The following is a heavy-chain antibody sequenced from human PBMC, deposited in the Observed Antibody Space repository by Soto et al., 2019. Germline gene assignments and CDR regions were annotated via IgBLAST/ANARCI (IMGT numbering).Heavy chain of an antibody. D-gene: IGHD3-22*01. V-gene: IGHV3-23*01. CDR1: GFTFSSHA. CDR2: ISGSGGST. CDR3: AKDSSGPMASYYYYYGMDV. Sequence: GGSMRLSCAASGFTFSSHAMSWVSQAQGKGLEWVSAISGSGGSTYYADSVKGRFTISRDNSKNTLYLQMNSLRAEDTAVYYCAKDSSGPMASYYYYYGMDVWGQGTTVTVSS. J-gene: IGHJ6*02.